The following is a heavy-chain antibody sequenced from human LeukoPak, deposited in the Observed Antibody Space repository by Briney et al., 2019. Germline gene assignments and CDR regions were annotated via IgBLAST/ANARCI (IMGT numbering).Heavy chain of an antibody. CDR2: IIPIFGTA. J-gene: IGHJ5*02. CDR3: ASLYYYDSSGYPPS. D-gene: IGHD3-22*01. Sequence: AASVKVSCKASGGTFSSYAISWVRQAPGQGLEWMGGIIPIFGTANYAQKFQGRVTITADESTSTAYMELSSLRSEDTAVYYCASLYYYDSSGYPPSWGQGTLVTVSS. CDR1: GGTFSSYA. V-gene: IGHV1-69*13.